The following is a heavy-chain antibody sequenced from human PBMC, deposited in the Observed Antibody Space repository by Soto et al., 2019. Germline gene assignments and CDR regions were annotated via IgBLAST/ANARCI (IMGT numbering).Heavy chain of an antibody. J-gene: IGHJ6*04. CDR3: ARRAATRYCSSTICLTPYYYYYALSV. D-gene: IGHD2-2*01. V-gene: IGHV5-10-1*01. CDR2: IDPSDSYT. CDR1: GYSFTSYW. Sequence: GESLKISCKGSGYSFTSYWISWVRQMPGKGLEWMGRIDPSDSYTNYSPSFQGHVTISADKSISTAYLQWSSLKASDTAMYYCARRAATRYCSSTICLTPYYYYYALSVWGEGTTVTVPS.